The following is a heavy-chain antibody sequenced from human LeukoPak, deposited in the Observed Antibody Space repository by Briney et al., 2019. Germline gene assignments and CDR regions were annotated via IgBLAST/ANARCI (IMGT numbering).Heavy chain of an antibody. D-gene: IGHD1-7*01. Sequence: GGSLRLSCAASGFTFSSYAMSWVRQAPGKGLEWVSAISGSGGSTYYADSVKGRFTIPRDNSKNTLYLQMNSLRAEDTAVYYCANLYDWNYADYWGQGTLVTVSS. J-gene: IGHJ4*02. V-gene: IGHV3-23*01. CDR1: GFTFSSYA. CDR3: ANLYDWNYADY. CDR2: ISGSGGST.